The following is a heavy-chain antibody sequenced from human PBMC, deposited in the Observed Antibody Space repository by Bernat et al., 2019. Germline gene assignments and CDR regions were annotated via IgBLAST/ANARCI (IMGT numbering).Heavy chain of an antibody. J-gene: IGHJ3*02. CDR2: LYSGGTT. D-gene: IGHD4-17*01. CDR1: GSSVSSSY. V-gene: IGHV3-53*02. CDR3: ARERATVYDAFDI. Sequence: ELQLVETGGGLIQPGGPLRPPCAASGSSVSSSYMSGVRQAPGKGLEWVSILYSGGTTYYAESVGGRFTISRDNSKNTLYLQMNNLRADDTAVYYCARERATVYDAFDIWGQGTIVTVSS.